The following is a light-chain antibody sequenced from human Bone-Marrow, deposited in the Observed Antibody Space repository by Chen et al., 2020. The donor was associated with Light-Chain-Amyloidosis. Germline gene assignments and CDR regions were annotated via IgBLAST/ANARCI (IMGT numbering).Light chain of an antibody. CDR2: DAS. J-gene: IGKJ4*01. CDR3: QQRSNWPPT. V-gene: IGKV3-11*01. CDR1: QSVTTY. Sequence: EIVLTQSPATLSFSPGERATLSCRASQSVTTYLAWYQQKPGQAPRLLIYDASNRASGIPARFSGSGSGTDFTLTISGLEAEDFAVYYCQQRSNWPPTFGGGTKVEIK.